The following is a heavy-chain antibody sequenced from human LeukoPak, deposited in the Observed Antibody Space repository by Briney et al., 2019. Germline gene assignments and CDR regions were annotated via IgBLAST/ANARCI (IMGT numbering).Heavy chain of an antibody. CDR2: INVYNGDT. CDR3: ARDGAYGSGSYYNVGVDY. D-gene: IGHD3-10*01. V-gene: IGHV1-18*01. J-gene: IGHJ4*02. CDR1: GYTFTSYG. Sequence: GASVKVSCKASGYTFTSYGISWVRQAPGQGLEWMAWINVYNGDTYYAQKFQGRVTMTIDTSTSRAYMELRSLRADDTAVYCARDGAYGSGSYYNVGVDYWGQGTLVTVSS.